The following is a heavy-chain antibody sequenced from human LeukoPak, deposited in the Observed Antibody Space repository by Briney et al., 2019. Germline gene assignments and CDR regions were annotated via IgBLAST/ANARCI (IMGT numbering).Heavy chain of an antibody. Sequence: GASVKVSCTASGYTITGNYLTWVRQAPGQGFEWMGWINPTTGGTNYAQKFQGRLTMTRDTYINTVYMELTGLISDDTAVYYCARGGATVVGTRADWFDAWGQGTLVTVSS. CDR3: ARGGATVVGTRADWFDA. CDR2: INPTTGGT. V-gene: IGHV1-2*02. D-gene: IGHD6-13*01. J-gene: IGHJ5*02. CDR1: GYTITGNY.